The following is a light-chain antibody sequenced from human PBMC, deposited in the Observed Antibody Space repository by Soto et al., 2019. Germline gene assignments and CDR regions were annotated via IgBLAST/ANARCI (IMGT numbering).Light chain of an antibody. V-gene: IGLV2-11*01. CDR2: DVS. CDR1: SSDVGGYNY. J-gene: IGLJ2*01. Sequence: QSVLTQPRSVSWSPGQSVTISCTGNSSDVGGYNYVSWYQQHPGKAPKLMIYDVSQRPSGVPDRFSGSKSGNTASLTISGLQAEAEADYFCCSYAGSHFLFGGGTKLTVL. CDR3: CSYAGSHFL.